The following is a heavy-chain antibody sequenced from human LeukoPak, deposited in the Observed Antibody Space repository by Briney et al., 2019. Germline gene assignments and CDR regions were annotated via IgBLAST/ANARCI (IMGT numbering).Heavy chain of an antibody. CDR3: AREGYDFWSGYYPFDP. Sequence: SETLSLTCSVSGGSINSYYWSWIRQSAGKGLEWIGRIYTTGSTNYNPSLGSRVTISLDTSKNQVSLKLTSVTAADTAVYYCAREGYDFWSGYYPFDPWGQGTLVTVSS. CDR2: IYTTGST. CDR1: GGSINSYY. D-gene: IGHD3-3*01. V-gene: IGHV4-4*07. J-gene: IGHJ5*02.